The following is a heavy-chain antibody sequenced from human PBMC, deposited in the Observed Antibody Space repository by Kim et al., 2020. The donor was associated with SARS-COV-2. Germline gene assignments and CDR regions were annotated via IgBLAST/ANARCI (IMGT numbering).Heavy chain of an antibody. CDR1: GFSLSSNGMC. V-gene: IGHV2-70*13. Sequence: SGPTLVNPTQTLTLTCTLSGFSLSSNGMCVSWIRQPPGKALEWLAFIDWDDNKYYSPSLKTRLTISKDTSKNQVVLTMANMDPVDTATFYCARSSGESCYGSRAFDSWGQGTLVTVSS. J-gene: IGHJ4*02. D-gene: IGHD2-15*01. CDR2: IDWDDNK. CDR3: ARSSGESCYGSRAFDS.